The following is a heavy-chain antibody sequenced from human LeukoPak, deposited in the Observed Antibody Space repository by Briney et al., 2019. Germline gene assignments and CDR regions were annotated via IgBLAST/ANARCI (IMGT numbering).Heavy chain of an antibody. J-gene: IGHJ4*02. CDR1: GGSISSSSYY. CDR3: ARGGLAYYFDY. CDR2: IYYSGST. Sequence: PSETLSLTCTVSGGSISSSSYYWGWIRQPPGKGLEWIGSIYYSGSTNYNPSLKSRVTISVDTSKNQFSLKLSSVTAADTAVYYCARGGLAYYFDYWGQGTLVTVSS. D-gene: IGHD3-16*01. V-gene: IGHV4-39*07.